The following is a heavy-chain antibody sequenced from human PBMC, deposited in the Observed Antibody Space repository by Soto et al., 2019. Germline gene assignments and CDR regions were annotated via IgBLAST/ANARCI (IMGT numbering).Heavy chain of an antibody. CDR1: GFTVSSNY. D-gene: IGHD3-3*01. Sequence: PGGSLRLSCAASGFTVSSNYMSWVRQAPGKGLEWVSVIYSGGSTYYADSVKGRFTISRDNSKNTLYLQMNSLRAEDTAVYYCARSPLDFWSGYYYYYYGMDVWGQGTTVTVSS. CDR3: ARSPLDFWSGYYYYYYGMDV. V-gene: IGHV3-53*01. CDR2: IYSGGST. J-gene: IGHJ6*02.